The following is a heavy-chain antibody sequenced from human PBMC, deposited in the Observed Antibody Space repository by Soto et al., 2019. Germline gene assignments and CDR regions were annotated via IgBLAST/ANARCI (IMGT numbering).Heavy chain of an antibody. V-gene: IGHV5-51*01. CDR3: ARQTYYYDSSGYYSVDY. Sequence: GESLKISCKGSGYSFTSYWIGWVRQMPGKGLEWMGIIYPGDSDTRYSPSFQGQVTISADKSISTAYLQWSSLKASDTAIYYCARQTYYYDSSGYYSVDYWGRGTLVTVSS. CDR1: GYSFTSYW. CDR2: IYPGDSDT. D-gene: IGHD3-22*01. J-gene: IGHJ4*02.